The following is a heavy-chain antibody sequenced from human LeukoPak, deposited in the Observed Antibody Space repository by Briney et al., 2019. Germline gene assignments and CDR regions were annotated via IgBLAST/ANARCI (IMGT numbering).Heavy chain of an antibody. Sequence: SETLSLTYTVSGDSVSTTDYYWTWIRQPPGRGLEWIGYIYDSGNTYYNPPLKSRVTISVDTSNNQVSLKLRSVTAADTAVYYCARVGYCSSASCYSPGAFDIWGQGTMVTVFS. CDR1: GDSVSTTDYY. J-gene: IGHJ3*02. CDR3: ARVGYCSSASCYSPGAFDI. CDR2: IYDSGNT. D-gene: IGHD2-2*01. V-gene: IGHV4-30-4*01.